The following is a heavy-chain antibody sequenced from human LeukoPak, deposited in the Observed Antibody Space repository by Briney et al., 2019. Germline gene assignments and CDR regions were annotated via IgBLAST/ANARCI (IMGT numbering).Heavy chain of an antibody. CDR2: IRSKAYGGTT. CDR3: TRAVYDFWSGYYRD. V-gene: IGHV3-49*04. Sequence: PGGSLRLSCKASGFTFADYSISWVRQAPGKGLEWVGFIRSKAYGGTTEYAASVKGRFTISRDDSKSIAYLQMNSLKTEDTAVYYCTRAVYDFWSGYYRDWGQGTLVTVSS. J-gene: IGHJ4*02. CDR1: GFTFADYS. D-gene: IGHD3-3*01.